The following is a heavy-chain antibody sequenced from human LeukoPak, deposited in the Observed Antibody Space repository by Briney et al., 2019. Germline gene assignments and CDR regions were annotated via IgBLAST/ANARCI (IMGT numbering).Heavy chain of an antibody. Sequence: PSETLSLTCAVYGGSFSGYYWSWIRQPPGKGLEWIGEINHSGSTNYNPSLKSRVTISVDTSKNQFSLKLSSVTAADTAVYYCARGNRGTYYYGSGSYAGSRWFDPWGQGTLVTVSS. D-gene: IGHD3-10*01. J-gene: IGHJ5*02. V-gene: IGHV4-34*01. CDR3: ARGNRGTYYYGSGSYAGSRWFDP. CDR2: INHSGST. CDR1: GGSFSGYY.